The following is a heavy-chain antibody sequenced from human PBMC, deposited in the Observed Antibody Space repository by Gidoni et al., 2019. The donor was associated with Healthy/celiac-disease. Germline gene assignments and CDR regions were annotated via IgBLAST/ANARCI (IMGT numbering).Heavy chain of an antibody. V-gene: IGHV3-33*01. CDR1: GFTFSTSV. CDR3: ARDPAPYCSGGSCSNWFDP. J-gene: IGHJ5*02. Sequence: QVQLVESGGGVVQPGRSLRPSCPASGFTFSTSVIHWVGQAPGKGLEWVAVIWYDGSNKYYADSVKGRFTIYRENYKNTLYLQMNSLRAEDTAVYYCARDPAPYCSGGSCSNWFDPWGQGTLVTVSS. D-gene: IGHD2-15*01. CDR2: IWYDGSNK.